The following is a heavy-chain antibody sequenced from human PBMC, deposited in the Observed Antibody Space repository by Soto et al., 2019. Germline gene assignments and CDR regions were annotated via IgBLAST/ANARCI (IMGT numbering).Heavy chain of an antibody. CDR3: ATQEVGGSYVYTFDP. CDR2: IYYSGST. Sequence: PSETLSLTCTVSGGSISSSNYYWGWIRQPPGKGLEWIGSIYYSGSTYYNPSLKSRVTISVDTSKNQFSLKLSSVTAADTAVYYCATQEVGGSYVYTFDPWGQGTTVTVSS. J-gene: IGHJ6*02. V-gene: IGHV4-39*01. CDR1: GGSISSSNYY. D-gene: IGHD1-26*01.